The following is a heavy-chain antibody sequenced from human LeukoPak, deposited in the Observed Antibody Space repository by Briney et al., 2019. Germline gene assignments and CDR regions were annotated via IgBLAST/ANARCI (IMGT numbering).Heavy chain of an antibody. Sequence: SETLSLTCTVSGGSISSYYWSWIRQPPGKGLEWIGYIYYSGSTYYNPSLKSRVTISVDTSKNQFSLKLSSVTAADTAVYYCANGIVGAPDYYMDVWGKGTTVTVSS. J-gene: IGHJ6*03. CDR3: ANGIVGAPDYYMDV. V-gene: IGHV4-59*06. CDR2: IYYSGST. CDR1: GGSISSYY. D-gene: IGHD1-26*01.